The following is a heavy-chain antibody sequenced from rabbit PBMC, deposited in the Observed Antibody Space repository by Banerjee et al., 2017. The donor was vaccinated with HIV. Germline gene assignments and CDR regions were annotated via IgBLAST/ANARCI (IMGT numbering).Heavy chain of an antibody. CDR1: GNDFSAYA. CDR2: LYPIYGAT. CDR3: ARGLLIGDL. J-gene: IGHJ3*01. V-gene: IGHV1S45*01. D-gene: IGHD4-2*01. Sequence: QQQLVESGGGLVKPEGSLTLTCKASGNDFSAYAISWVRQAPGKGLEWIAFLYPIYGATDYASWAKGRFTISGTSSTTVTLQMTSLTAADTATYFCARGLLIGDLWGQGTLVTVS.